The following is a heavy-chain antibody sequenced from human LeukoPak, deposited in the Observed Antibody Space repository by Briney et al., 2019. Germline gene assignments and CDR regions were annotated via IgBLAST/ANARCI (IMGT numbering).Heavy chain of an antibody. CDR1: GFTFYDYA. V-gene: IGHV3-9*01. Sequence: GGSLRLSCAASGFTFYDYAMHWVRHAPGKGLEWVSGISWNSGSIVYADSVKGRFTISRDNAKNSLYLQMNSLRAEDTALYYCAKAQQPPGIAVAGIWDYFDYWGQGTLVTVSS. D-gene: IGHD6-19*01. CDR2: ISWNSGSI. CDR3: AKAQQPPGIAVAGIWDYFDY. J-gene: IGHJ4*02.